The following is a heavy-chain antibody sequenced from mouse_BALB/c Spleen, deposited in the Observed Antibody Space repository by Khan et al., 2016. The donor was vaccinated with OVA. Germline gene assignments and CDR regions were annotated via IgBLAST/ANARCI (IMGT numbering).Heavy chain of an antibody. J-gene: IGHJ3*01. CDR3: ARSGYDYFAY. V-gene: IGHV1-80*01. CDR1: GYAFSNYW. CDR2: IYPGDGDT. Sequence: VQLQQSGAELVRPGSSVKISCKASGYAFSNYWMNWVKQRPGQGLEWIGQIYPGDGDTSFNGKFRGKATLTADKSSSTAYMQLSSLTSEDSAAYFCARSGYDYFAYWGQGTLVTVSA. D-gene: IGHD2-14*01.